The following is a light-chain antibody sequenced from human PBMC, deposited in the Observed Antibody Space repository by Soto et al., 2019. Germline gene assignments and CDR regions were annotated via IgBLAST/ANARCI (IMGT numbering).Light chain of an antibody. Sequence: QSALTQPASVSGSPGQSITFSCTGTSSDVGGYNYVSWYQQHPGKAPKLMIYEVSNRPSGVSNRFSGSKSGNTASLTISGLQAEDEADYYCSSYTSGSTWVFGGGTKVTVL. CDR2: EVS. CDR1: SSDVGGYNY. CDR3: SSYTSGSTWV. J-gene: IGLJ3*02. V-gene: IGLV2-14*01.